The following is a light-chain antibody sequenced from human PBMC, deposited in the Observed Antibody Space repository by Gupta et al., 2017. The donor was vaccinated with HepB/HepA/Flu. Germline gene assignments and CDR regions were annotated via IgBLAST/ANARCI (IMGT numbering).Light chain of an antibody. V-gene: IGLV1-47*01. CDR1: SSNIGSNY. Sequence: SVVTHPPSLSGPPRQRVTISCSGTSSNIGSNYVFWYQQFPGTAPKSPMYRSNQRPSGVPDRGTRFNSGTSGSLVIRGIRAHHDADYACAVWGDCRSHVVFGGGTNLTVL. J-gene: IGLJ2*01. CDR3: AVWGDCRSHVV. CDR2: RSN.